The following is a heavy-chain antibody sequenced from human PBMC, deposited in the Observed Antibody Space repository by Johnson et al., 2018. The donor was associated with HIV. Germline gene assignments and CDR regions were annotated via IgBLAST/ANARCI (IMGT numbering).Heavy chain of an antibody. J-gene: IGHJ3*02. Sequence: QVQLVESGGDVVQPGRSLRLSCAASGFTFSSYAMHWVRQAPGKGLEWVAVISYDGSNKYYADSVKGRFTISRDNSKNTLYLQMNSLRAEDTAVYYCARSSGSYLDDAFDIWGQGTMVTVSS. CDR1: GFTFSSYA. D-gene: IGHD1-26*01. CDR2: ISYDGSNK. CDR3: ARSSGSYLDDAFDI. V-gene: IGHV3-30*14.